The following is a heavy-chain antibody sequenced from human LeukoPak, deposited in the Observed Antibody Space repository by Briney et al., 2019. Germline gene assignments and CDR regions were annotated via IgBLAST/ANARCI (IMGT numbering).Heavy chain of an antibody. V-gene: IGHV4-4*07. CDR3: ARGTSGSYYYYMDV. Sequence: SETLSLTCTVSGGSISSYDWSWIRQPAGKGLEWIGRTYTSGSTNYNPSLKSRVTMSVDMSKNQFSLKLSSVTAADTAVYYCARGTSGSYYYYMDVWGKGTTVTVSS. CDR2: TYTSGST. J-gene: IGHJ6*03. CDR1: GGSISSYD. D-gene: IGHD6-19*01.